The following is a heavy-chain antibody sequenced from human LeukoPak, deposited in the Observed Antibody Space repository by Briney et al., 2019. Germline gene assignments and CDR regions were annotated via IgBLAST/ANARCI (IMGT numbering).Heavy chain of an antibody. CDR1: GFTFNTYC. V-gene: IGHV3-23*01. J-gene: IGHJ4*02. Sequence: GGSLRLSCAASGFTFNTYCMSWVRQAPGKGLEWVSAIHGSATGYMTNYADSVKGRFTISRDNDKNTLYLQMSSLRVEDTAVYYCTNDYWAFEFWGQGTLVTVSS. CDR2: IHGSATGYMT. D-gene: IGHD2-8*02. CDR3: TNDYWAFEF.